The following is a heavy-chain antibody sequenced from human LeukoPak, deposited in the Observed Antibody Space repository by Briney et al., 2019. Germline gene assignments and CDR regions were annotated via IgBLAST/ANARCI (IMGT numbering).Heavy chain of an antibody. D-gene: IGHD3-22*01. CDR3: ARDHDSSGPWGS. J-gene: IGHJ5*02. CDR2: IYHSGST. CDR1: GGSISSGGYY. V-gene: IGHV4-30-2*01. Sequence: SETLSLTCTVSGGSISSGGYYWSWIRQPPGKGLEWIGYIYHSGSTYYNPSLKSRVTISVDRSKNQFSLKLSSVTAADAAVYYCARDHDSSGPWGSWGQGTLVTVSS.